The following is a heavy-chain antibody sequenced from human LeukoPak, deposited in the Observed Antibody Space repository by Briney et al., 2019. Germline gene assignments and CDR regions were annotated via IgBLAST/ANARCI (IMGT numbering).Heavy chain of an antibody. D-gene: IGHD3-10*01. J-gene: IGHJ4*02. Sequence: GGSLRLSCAASGFTFSSYIMNWVRQAPGKGLEWLSYISSSSTIYYADSVKGRFSISRDNGKYSLYLQMNSLRAEDTAVYYCARYYGSGSYRPLYYFDYWGQGTLVTVSS. CDR2: ISSSSTI. V-gene: IGHV3-48*01. CDR1: GFTFSSYI. CDR3: ARYYGSGSYRPLYYFDY.